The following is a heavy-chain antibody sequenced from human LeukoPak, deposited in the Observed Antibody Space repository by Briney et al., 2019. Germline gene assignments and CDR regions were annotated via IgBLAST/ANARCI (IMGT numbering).Heavy chain of an antibody. D-gene: IGHD5-12*01. CDR3: AKGRGGYDTDAFDI. V-gene: IGHV3-11*01. CDR2: ISSSGSTI. Sequence: GRSLRLSCAASGFTFSDYYMSWIRQAPGKGLEWVSYISSSGSTIYYADSVKGRFTISRDNAKNSLYLQMNSLRAEDTALYYCAKGRGGYDTDAFDIWGQGTMVTVSS. CDR1: GFTFSDYY. J-gene: IGHJ3*02.